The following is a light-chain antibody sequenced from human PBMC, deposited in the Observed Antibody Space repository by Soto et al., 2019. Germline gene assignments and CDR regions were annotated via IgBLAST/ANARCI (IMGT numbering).Light chain of an antibody. V-gene: IGKV1-33*01. J-gene: IGKJ3*01. CDR1: QDIGNS. CDR3: KKSDHLPL. CDR2: DAY. Sequence: DIQMTQSPPSLSASVGDRVTITCQASQDIGNSLNWFQHKPGKAPNLVIYDAYNLEIGVPSRFSGSGSGTDFTSPIPTLRPEDIETYYCKKSDHLPLFGPGTKVESK.